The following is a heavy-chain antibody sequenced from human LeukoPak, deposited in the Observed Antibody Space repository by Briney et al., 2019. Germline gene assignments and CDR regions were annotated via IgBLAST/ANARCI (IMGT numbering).Heavy chain of an antibody. V-gene: IGHV3-66*01. CDR1: GFTVSSNY. D-gene: IGHD6-6*01. Sequence: GGSLRLSCAASGFTVSSNYMSWVRQAPGKGLEWVSVIYSGGSTYYADSVKGRFTISRDNAKNSLYLQMNSLRAEDTAVYYCARDQEYSSSAALDYWGQGTLVTVSS. CDR2: IYSGGST. J-gene: IGHJ4*02. CDR3: ARDQEYSSSAALDY.